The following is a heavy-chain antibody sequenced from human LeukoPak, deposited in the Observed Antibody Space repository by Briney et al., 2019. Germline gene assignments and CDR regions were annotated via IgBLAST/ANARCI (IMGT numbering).Heavy chain of an antibody. D-gene: IGHD3-22*01. J-gene: IGHJ4*02. CDR2: IWYDGSNK. Sequence: GGSLRLSCAASGFTFSSYGMHWVRQAPGKGLEWVAFIWYDGSNKYYADSVKGRFTISRDNSKNTLYLQMNSLRAEDTAVYYCAKDYYDSSGYYDSSHAYWGQGTLVTVSS. CDR1: GFTFSSYG. V-gene: IGHV3-30*02. CDR3: AKDYYDSSGYYDSSHAY.